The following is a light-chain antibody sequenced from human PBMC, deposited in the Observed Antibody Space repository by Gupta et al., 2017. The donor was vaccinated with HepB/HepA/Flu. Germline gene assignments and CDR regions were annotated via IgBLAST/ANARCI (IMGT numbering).Light chain of an antibody. CDR3: SSYTSSSTLV. CDR1: SSDVGGYNY. Sequence: QSALTQPASVSGSPGQSITISCPGTSSDVGGYNYVSWYQQHPAKAPQLMIYDVSDRAAGVATRFSGSKSGNTASLTISSLQEEDEADYYCSSYTSSSTLVFGGGTKLTVL. V-gene: IGLV2-14*01. J-gene: IGLJ3*02. CDR2: DVS.